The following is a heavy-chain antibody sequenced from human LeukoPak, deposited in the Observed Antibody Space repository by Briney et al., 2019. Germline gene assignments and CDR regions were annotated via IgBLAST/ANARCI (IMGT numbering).Heavy chain of an antibody. J-gene: IGHJ6*03. V-gene: IGHV3-23*01. CDR1: RITFSSHA. Sequence: GGSLRLSCEAPRITFSSHAMSWVRQAPGKGLQWVSLISGSGGHTYYGDSVKGRLTISRDKSKNTVYLQMSSLRAEETAIYYCAKGGVATMRDGYNYYYYYMEVWGRGTTVTVSS. CDR3: AKGGVATMRDGYNYYYYYMEV. CDR2: ISGSGGHT. D-gene: IGHD5-24*01.